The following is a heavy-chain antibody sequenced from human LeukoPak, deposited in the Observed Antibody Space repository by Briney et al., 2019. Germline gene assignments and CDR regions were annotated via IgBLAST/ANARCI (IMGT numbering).Heavy chain of an antibody. D-gene: IGHD4-17*01. Sequence: SETLSLTCAVYGGSFSGYYWSWIRQPPGKGLEWIGEINQSGSTNYNPSLKSRVTISVDTSKNQFSLKLSSVTAADTAVYYCARGVRYGDYAVSDYWGQGTLVTVSS. CDR1: GGSFSGYY. CDR3: ARGVRYGDYAVSDY. CDR2: INQSGST. J-gene: IGHJ4*02. V-gene: IGHV4-34*01.